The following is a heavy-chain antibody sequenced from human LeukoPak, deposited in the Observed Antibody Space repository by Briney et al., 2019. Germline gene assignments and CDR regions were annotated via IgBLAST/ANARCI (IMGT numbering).Heavy chain of an antibody. V-gene: IGHV1-18*01. Sequence: ASVKVSCKPSGYTFSDYGITWVRQAPGQGIEWMGWTSGYNGNTNYAESLQGRVTMTIDTSTSTAYMDLRSLRSDDTAVYYCARVGLVDNEYGFYFYMDVWGKGTTVIVSS. CDR3: ARVGLVDNEYGFYFYMDV. CDR2: TSGYNGNT. CDR1: GYTFSDYG. D-gene: IGHD4/OR15-4a*01. J-gene: IGHJ6*03.